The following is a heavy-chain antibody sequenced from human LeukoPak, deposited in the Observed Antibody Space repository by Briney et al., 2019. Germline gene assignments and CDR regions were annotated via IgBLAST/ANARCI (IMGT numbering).Heavy chain of an antibody. V-gene: IGHV1-24*01. CDR1: GYTLTELS. CDR3: ATAGYSSGWYSMGGYFDY. D-gene: IGHD6-19*01. J-gene: IGHJ4*02. CDR2: FDPEDGET. Sequence: ASVKVSCKVSGYTLTELSMHWVRQAPGKGLEWMGGFDPEDGETIYAQKFQGRVTMTEDTSTDTAYMELSSLRSEDTAVYYCATAGYSSGWYSMGGYFDYWGQGTLVTVSP.